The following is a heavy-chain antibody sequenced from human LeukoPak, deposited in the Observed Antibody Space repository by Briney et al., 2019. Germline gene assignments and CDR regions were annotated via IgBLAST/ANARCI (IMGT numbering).Heavy chain of an antibody. CDR2: MNPNSGNT. CDR1: GYTFTSYD. J-gene: IGHJ6*03. V-gene: IGHV1-8*02. CDR3: ARVVSTMVRGVITNYYYYMDV. Sequence: ASVKVSCKASGYTFTSYDINWVRQATGQGLEWMGWMNPNSGNTGYAQKFQGRVTMTRNTSISTAYMELSSLRSEDTAVYYCARVVSTMVRGVITNYYYYMDVWGKGTTVTISS. D-gene: IGHD3-10*01.